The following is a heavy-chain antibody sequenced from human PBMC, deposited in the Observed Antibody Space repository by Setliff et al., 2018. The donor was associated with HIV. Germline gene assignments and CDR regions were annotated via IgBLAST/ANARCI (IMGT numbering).Heavy chain of an antibody. D-gene: IGHD6-19*01. J-gene: IGHJ6*02. CDR3: ARLGSGWSDSYYYAMDV. V-gene: IGHV1-18*01. Sequence: GASVKVSCKASGYSFINYGISWVRQAPGQGLEWMGWISAYNGNTDYAPRLLGRVTMTTDTSTSTAYMELRSLRSDDTAAYFCARLGSGWSDSYYYAMDVWGQGTTVTVSS. CDR1: GYSFINYG. CDR2: ISAYNGNT.